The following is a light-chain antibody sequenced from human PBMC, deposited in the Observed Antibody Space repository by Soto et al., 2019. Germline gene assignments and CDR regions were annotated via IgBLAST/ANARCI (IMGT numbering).Light chain of an antibody. J-gene: IGKJ2*01. CDR1: QSITTY. Sequence: DIQMTQSPSSLSASVGDRVTITCRASQSITTYLNWYQQKPVKAPNLLVSAASNLQSGVPSRFSGSGSGTYFTLTISSLQPEDSATYHCQQSYGSPRTFGQGTKLEI. CDR2: AAS. V-gene: IGKV1-39*01. CDR3: QQSYGSPRT.